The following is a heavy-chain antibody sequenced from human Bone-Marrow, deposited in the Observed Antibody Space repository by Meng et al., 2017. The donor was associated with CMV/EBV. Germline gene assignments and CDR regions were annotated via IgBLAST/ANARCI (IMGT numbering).Heavy chain of an antibody. J-gene: IGHJ4*02. D-gene: IGHD6-6*01. V-gene: IGHV4-4*02. CDR3: ARATGGSYSSSSPGRY. CDR1: GFTFSSYG. Sequence: GSLRLSCAASGFTFSSYGMHWVRQAPGKGLEWIGEIYHSGSTNYNPSLKSRVTISVDKSKNQFSLKLSSVTAADTAVYYCARATGGSYSSSSPGRYWGQGTRVTVSS. CDR2: IYHSGST.